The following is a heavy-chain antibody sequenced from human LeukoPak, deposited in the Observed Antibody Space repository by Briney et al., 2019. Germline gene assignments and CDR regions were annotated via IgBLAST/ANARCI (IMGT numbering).Heavy chain of an antibody. V-gene: IGHV1-69*01. CDR2: IIPIFGTA. CDR1: GGTFSSYA. D-gene: IGHD2-15*01. CDR3: ARSDRGHCSGGSCYREGYYYYYMDV. J-gene: IGHJ6*03. Sequence: SVKVSCKASGGTFSSYAISWVRQAPGQGLEWMGGIIPIFGTANYAQKFQGRVTITADESTCTAYMELSSLRSEDTAVYYCARSDRGHCSGGSCYREGYYYYYMDVWGKGTTVTVSS.